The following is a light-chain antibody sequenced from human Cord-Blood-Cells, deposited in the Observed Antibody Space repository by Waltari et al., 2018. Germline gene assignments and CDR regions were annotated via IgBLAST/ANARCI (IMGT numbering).Light chain of an antibody. CDR1: SRDVGSYNL. CDR3: CSYAGSSTFVV. CDR2: EGS. Sequence: QSALTQPASVSGSPGQSITISCTGTSRDVGSYNLFSSYQQHPGKAPKRMLYEGSKRPSGVSNRFSGSKSGNTASLTISGLQAEDEADYYCCSYAGSSTFVVFGGGTKLTVL. J-gene: IGLJ2*01. V-gene: IGLV2-23*01.